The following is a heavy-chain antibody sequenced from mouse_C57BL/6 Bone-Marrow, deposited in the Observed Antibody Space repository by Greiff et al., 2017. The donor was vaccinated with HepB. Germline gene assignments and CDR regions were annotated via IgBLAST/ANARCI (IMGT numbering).Heavy chain of an antibody. Sequence: EVMLVESGGGLVQPGGSLSLSCAASGFTFTDYYMSWVRQPPGKALEWLGFIRNKANGYTTEYSASVKGRFTISRDNSQSILYLQMNALRAEDSATYYCGRYFGQYDGYSFAYWGQGTLVTVSA. J-gene: IGHJ3*01. CDR1: GFTFTDYY. CDR3: GRYFGQYDGYSFAY. V-gene: IGHV7-3*01. CDR2: IRNKANGYTT. D-gene: IGHD2-3*01.